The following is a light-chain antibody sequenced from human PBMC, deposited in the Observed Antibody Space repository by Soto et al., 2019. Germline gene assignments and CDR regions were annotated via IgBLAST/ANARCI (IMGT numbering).Light chain of an antibody. CDR2: DAS. J-gene: IGKJ4*01. CDR3: QQYNVSPLT. Sequence: EIVMTQSPATLSVSPGERATLSCRASQRVSSNLAWYQQKPGQTPKLLIYDASTRATGIPATFSGSGSGTECALTISSLQSEDFAIYYCQQYNVSPLTFGGETKVEFK. CDR1: QRVSSN. V-gene: IGKV3-15*01.